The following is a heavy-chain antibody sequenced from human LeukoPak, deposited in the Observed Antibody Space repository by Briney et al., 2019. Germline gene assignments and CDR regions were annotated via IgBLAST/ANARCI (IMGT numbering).Heavy chain of an antibody. J-gene: IGHJ4*02. V-gene: IGHV3-11*01. CDR2: ISSSGSTI. CDR3: ASRVSSSSSYDY. CDR1: GFTFSDYY. Sequence: GGSLRLSCAASGFTFSDYYMSWIHQAPGKGLEWVSYISSSGSTIYYADSVKGRFTISRDNAKNSLYLQMNSLRAEDTAVYYCASRVSSSSSYDYWGQGTLVTVSS. D-gene: IGHD6-6*01.